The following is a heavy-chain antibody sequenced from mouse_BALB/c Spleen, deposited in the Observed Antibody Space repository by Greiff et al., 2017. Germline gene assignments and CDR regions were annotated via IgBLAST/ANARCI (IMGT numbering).Heavy chain of an antibody. V-gene: IGHV1S81*02. CDR3: TRYDYDYAMDY. CDR1: GYTFTSYY. CDR2: INPSNGGT. Sequence: QVQLQQPGAELVKPGASVKLSCKASGYTFTSYYMYWVKQRPGQGLEWIGGINPSNGGTNFNEKFKSKATLTVDKSSSTAYMQLSSLTSEDSAVYYCTRYDYDYAMDYWGQGTSVTVSS. D-gene: IGHD2-4*01. J-gene: IGHJ4*01.